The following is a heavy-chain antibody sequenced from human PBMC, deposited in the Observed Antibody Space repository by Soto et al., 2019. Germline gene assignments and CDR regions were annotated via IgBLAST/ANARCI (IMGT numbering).Heavy chain of an antibody. V-gene: IGHV3-33*03. CDR3: ARGNWNSGYFDY. Sequence: QVQLVESGGGVVQPGRSLRLSCAASVFTISKYGMHWVRQAPGKGLEWVAVIWHDGSYKYNADSVKGRFTVSRDNSKNTLYLQMNSLKVEDTAVYYCARGNWNSGYFDYWGQGTLVTVSS. CDR1: VFTISKYG. J-gene: IGHJ4*02. D-gene: IGHD1-1*01. CDR2: IWHDGSYK.